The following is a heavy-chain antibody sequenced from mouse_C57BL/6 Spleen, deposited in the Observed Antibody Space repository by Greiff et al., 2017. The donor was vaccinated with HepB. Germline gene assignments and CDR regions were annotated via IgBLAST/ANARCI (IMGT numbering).Heavy chain of an antibody. CDR3: ARYGYYYFDY. V-gene: IGHV5-17*01. CDR2: ISSGSSTI. Sequence: EVKLMESGGGLVKPGGSLKLSCAASGFTFSDYGMHWVRQAPEKGLEWVAYISSGSSTIYYADTVKGRFTISRDNAKNTLFLQMTSLRSEDTAMYYCARYGYYYFDYWGQGTTLTVSS. CDR1: GFTFSDYG. D-gene: IGHD2-3*01. J-gene: IGHJ2*01.